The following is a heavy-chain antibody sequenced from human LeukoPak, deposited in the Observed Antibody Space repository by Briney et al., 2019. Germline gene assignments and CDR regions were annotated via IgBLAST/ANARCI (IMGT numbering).Heavy chain of an antibody. J-gene: IGHJ4*02. CDR1: GGSISSSGYY. D-gene: IGHD6-13*01. V-gene: IGHV4-39*01. Sequence: KPSEPLSLTCSVSGGSISSSGYYWGWIRQPPGKGLEWIGTIYYSGSTYYNPSLKSRVTISVDTSKNQFSLNLRSVTAADTAVYYCARHPPYTAYSGSWGGNYFDYWGQGTLVTVSS. CDR2: IYYSGST. CDR3: ARHPPYTAYSGSWGGNYFDY.